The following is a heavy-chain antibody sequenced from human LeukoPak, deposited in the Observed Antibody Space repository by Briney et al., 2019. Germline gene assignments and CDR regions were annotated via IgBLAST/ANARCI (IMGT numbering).Heavy chain of an antibody. V-gene: IGHV1-46*01. J-gene: IGHJ5*02. Sequence: GASVKVSCKASGYTFTSHFMHWVRQAPGQGLEWMGIINPRGGSTSYTQKFQGRVTMTRDMSTSTDYMELSSLRSEDTAIYYCARDNSVGDNAWWFDPWGQGTLVTVSS. D-gene: IGHD1-26*01. CDR3: ARDNSVGDNAWWFDP. CDR2: INPRGGST. CDR1: GYTFTSHF.